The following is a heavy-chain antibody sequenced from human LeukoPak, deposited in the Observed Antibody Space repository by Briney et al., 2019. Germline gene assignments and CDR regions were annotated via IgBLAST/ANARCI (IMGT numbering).Heavy chain of an antibody. CDR3: ARYYYDSSGSISLHY. CDR2: INHSGST. CDR1: GGSFSGYY. Sequence: SETLSLTCAVYGGSFSGYYWSWIRQPPGKGLEWIGEINHSGSTNYNPSLKSRVTTSVDTSKNQFSLKLSSVTAADTAVYYCARYYYDSSGSISLHYWGQGTLVTVSS. D-gene: IGHD3-22*01. J-gene: IGHJ4*02. V-gene: IGHV4-34*01.